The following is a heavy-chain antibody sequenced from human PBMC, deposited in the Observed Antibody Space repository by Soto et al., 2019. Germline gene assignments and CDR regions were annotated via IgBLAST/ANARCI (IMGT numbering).Heavy chain of an antibody. CDR2: IWYDGSNK. CDR1: GFTFSSYD. V-gene: IGHV3-33*01. Sequence: GGSLRLSCAASGFTFSSYDMHWVRQAPGKGLEWVALIWYDGSNKYYADSVKGRFTISRDNSKNTLYLQMNSLRAEDTAVYYCARDQVGILVDWGQGTLVTVSS. J-gene: IGHJ4*02. CDR3: ARDQVGILVD. D-gene: IGHD1-26*01.